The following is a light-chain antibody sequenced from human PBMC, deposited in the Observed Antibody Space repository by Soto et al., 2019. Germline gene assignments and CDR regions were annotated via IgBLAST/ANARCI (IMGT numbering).Light chain of an antibody. CDR1: QNIGKY. CDR2: AAS. J-gene: IGKJ2*01. Sequence: DIQMTQSPSSQSAVVGDRVTITCRASQNIGKYLNWYQQKPGKAPNLLIYAASSLQSGVPPRFSGSGSGTDFTLTISSLQPEEFATYYCEQRYATPYTFGQGTKLEIK. V-gene: IGKV1-39*01. CDR3: EQRYATPYT.